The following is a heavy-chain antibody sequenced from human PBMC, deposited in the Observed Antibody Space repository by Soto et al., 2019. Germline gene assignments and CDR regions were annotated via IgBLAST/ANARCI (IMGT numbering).Heavy chain of an antibody. D-gene: IGHD6-25*01. CDR1: GGSISSSSYY. CDR3: AREAAGILNWFDP. V-gene: IGHV4-31*03. CDR2: IYHSGST. Sequence: PSETLSLTCTVSGGSISSSSYYWGWIRQPPGKGLEWIGYIYHSGSTYYNPSLKSRVTISVETSKNQFSLKLSSVTAADTAVYYCAREAAGILNWFDPWGQGTLVTVSS. J-gene: IGHJ5*02.